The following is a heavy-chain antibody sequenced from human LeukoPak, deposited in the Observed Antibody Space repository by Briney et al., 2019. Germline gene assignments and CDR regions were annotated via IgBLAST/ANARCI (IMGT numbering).Heavy chain of an antibody. V-gene: IGHV4-34*01. J-gene: IGHJ6*03. Sequence: SETLSLTCAVYGGSFSGYYWSWIRQPPGKGLEWIGEINHSGSTNYNPSLKSRVTISVDTSKNQFSLKLSSVTAADTAVYYCARELKNYYYYYYMDVWGKGTTVTVSS. D-gene: IGHD4-23*01. CDR3: ARELKNYYYYYYMDV. CDR1: GGSFSGYY. CDR2: INHSGST.